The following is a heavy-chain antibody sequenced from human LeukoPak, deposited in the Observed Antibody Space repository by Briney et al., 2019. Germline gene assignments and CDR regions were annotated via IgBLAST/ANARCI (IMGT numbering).Heavy chain of an antibody. CDR3: AKSIGYYSGGSCFEVDY. CDR1: GFTFSSYS. V-gene: IGHV3-21*01. CDR2: ISSRSTYI. J-gene: IGHJ4*02. Sequence: GGSLRLSCAASGFTFSSYSMNWVRQAQGKGLEWVASISSRSTYIYYADSVKGRFTISRDNAKNSLYLQMTSLSAEDTAVYYCAKSIGYYSGGSCFEVDYWGQGTLVTVSS. D-gene: IGHD2-15*01.